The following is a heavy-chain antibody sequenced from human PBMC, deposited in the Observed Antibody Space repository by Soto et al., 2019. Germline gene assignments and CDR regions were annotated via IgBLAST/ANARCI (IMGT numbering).Heavy chain of an antibody. CDR2: ISAYNGNT. D-gene: IGHD2-2*01. Sequence: GDSVQVSCKASGYTFTSYGISWVRQAPGQGLEWMGWISAYNGNTNYAQKLQGRVTMTTDTSTSTAYMELRSLRSDDTAVYYCARYDVDQLPRLIDYGMDGCGQGTTVTVSS. J-gene: IGHJ6*02. CDR3: ARYDVDQLPRLIDYGMDG. CDR1: GYTFTSYG. V-gene: IGHV1-18*04.